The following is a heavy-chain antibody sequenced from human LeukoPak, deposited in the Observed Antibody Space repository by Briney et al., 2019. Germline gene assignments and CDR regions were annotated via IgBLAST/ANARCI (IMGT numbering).Heavy chain of an antibody. CDR3: AGASYDFWSGNPYGMDV. V-gene: IGHV1-2*02. CDR1: GYTFTGYY. J-gene: IGHJ6*02. Sequence: ASVKVSCKASGYTFTGYYMHWVRQAPGQGLEWMGWINPNSGGTNYAQKFQGRVTMTRNTSISTAYMELSSLRSEDTAVYYCAGASYDFWSGNPYGMDVWGQGTTVTVSS. CDR2: INPNSGGT. D-gene: IGHD3-3*01.